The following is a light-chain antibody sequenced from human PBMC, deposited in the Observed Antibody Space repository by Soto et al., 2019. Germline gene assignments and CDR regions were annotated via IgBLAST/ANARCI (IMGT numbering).Light chain of an antibody. V-gene: IGLV2-8*01. Sequence: QSALTQPPYASGSPGQSVTISCTGTSSDVGGYNYVSWYQQHPGKAPKLMLYEVSKRPSGVPDRFSVSKSGNTASLTVSGLQAEDEADYYCSSYAGSNTCVFGGGTKVTVL. CDR3: SSYAGSNTCV. J-gene: IGLJ3*02. CDR1: SSDVGGYNY. CDR2: EVS.